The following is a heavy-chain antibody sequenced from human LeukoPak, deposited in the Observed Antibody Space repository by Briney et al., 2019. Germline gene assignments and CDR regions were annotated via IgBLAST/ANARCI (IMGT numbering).Heavy chain of an antibody. V-gene: IGHV1-24*01. D-gene: IGHD3-3*01. Sequence: ASVKVSCKLSGHTGIELSMQWVRQAPGKGLEWMGIFDPDHGETAYAQKFQGRVTMTEDTSTDTAYMELRSLTSEDTAVYYCATHTIFGVVTYALEIWGRGTLVTVSS. CDR1: GHTGIELS. J-gene: IGHJ3*02. CDR2: FDPDHGET. CDR3: ATHTIFGVVTYALEI.